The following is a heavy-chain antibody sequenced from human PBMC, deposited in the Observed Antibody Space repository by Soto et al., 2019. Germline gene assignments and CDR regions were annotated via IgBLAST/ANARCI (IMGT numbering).Heavy chain of an antibody. J-gene: IGHJ4*02. D-gene: IGHD4-17*01. V-gene: IGHV1-18*01. CDR1: GYTLNNNYG. Sequence: QVQLVQSGAEVKKPGPSVKVSCKASGYTLNNNYGISWVLQAPGQGLKWMGWINSYHGVTNNARNFQDRVALTTDTSTTTAYMELRSLTSDDTGVYYCARHRQNYGSFVYWVQSTLVTVSS. CDR3: ARHRQNYGSFVY. CDR2: INSYHGVT.